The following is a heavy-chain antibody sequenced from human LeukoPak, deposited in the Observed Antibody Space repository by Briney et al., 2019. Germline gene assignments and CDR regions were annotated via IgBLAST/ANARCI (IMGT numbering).Heavy chain of an antibody. CDR2: IPASGGST. CDR1: GFTFSAYS. J-gene: IGHJ4*02. D-gene: IGHD6-19*01. Sequence: GGSLRLSCAASGFTFSAYSMNWVRQAPGKGLEWVSSIPASGGSTYYADSVKGRFTISRDNSKNSLYLQMNSLRAEDTAVYYCAKESSGGWYFDYWGQGTLVTVSS. V-gene: IGHV3-23*01. CDR3: AKESSGGWYFDY.